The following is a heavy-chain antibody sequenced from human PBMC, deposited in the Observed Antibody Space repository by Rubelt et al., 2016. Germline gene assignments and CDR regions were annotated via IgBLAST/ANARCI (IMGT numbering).Heavy chain of an antibody. V-gene: IGHV1-69*06. D-gene: IGHD5-18*01. J-gene: IGHJ6*03. Sequence: GQSGAEVKKPGSSVKVSCKASGGTFSSYAISWVRQAPGQGLEWMGGIIPIFGTANYAQKFQGRVTITADKSTSTAYMELSSLRSEDTAVYYCATLSGYSYGDDDYYYYMDVWGKGTTVTVSS. CDR3: ATLSGYSYGDDDYYYYMDV. CDR2: IIPIFGTA. CDR1: GGTFSSYA.